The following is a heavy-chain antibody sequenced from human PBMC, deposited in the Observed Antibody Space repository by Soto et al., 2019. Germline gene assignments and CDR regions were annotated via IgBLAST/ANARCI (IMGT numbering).Heavy chain of an antibody. J-gene: IGHJ3*02. CDR2: MDYSGNT. D-gene: IGHD1-26*01. CDR3: ARDQPGSPVYDRAFDI. V-gene: IGHV4-59*01. Sequence: ETLSLTCTVSSGSISSFYWTWIRQPPGKGLEWIGYMDYSGNTRYNPSLESQVTMSVDTSKNQFSLKLRSVTAADTAVYFCARDQPGSPVYDRAFDIWGQGTMVTVSS. CDR1: SGSISSFY.